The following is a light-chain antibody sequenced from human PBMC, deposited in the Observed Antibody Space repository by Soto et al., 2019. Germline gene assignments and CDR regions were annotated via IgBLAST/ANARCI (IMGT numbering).Light chain of an antibody. V-gene: IGKV4-1*01. CDR1: RTLFYPSNNKTY. J-gene: IGKJ2*01. Sequence: DIVMTQSPDSLAVSLGERATINCKSNRTLFYPSNNKTYLAWYQQKAGQPPNLLIYWASMRESGVPDRFSGSGSGTDFTLTISSLQAEDVAIFYCQQYYNTPYTFGQGTKLEIK. CDR3: QQYYNTPYT. CDR2: WAS.